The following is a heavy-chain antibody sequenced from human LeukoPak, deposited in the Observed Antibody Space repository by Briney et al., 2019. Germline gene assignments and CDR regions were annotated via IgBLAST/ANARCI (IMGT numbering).Heavy chain of an antibody. CDR3: AKVLRFLEWLLWGDYFDY. J-gene: IGHJ4*02. Sequence: GGSLRLSCAASGFTFSSYEMNWVRQAPGKGLEWVSYISSSGSTIYYADSVKGRFTISRDNAKNSLYLQMNSLRAEDTAVYYCAKVLRFLEWLLWGDYFDYWGQGTLVTVSS. CDR1: GFTFSSYE. V-gene: IGHV3-48*03. CDR2: ISSSGSTI. D-gene: IGHD3-3*01.